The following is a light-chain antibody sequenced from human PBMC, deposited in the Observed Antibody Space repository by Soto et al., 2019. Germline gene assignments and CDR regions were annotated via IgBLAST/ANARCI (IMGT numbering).Light chain of an antibody. Sequence: EIVLTQSPATLSLSPGERATLSCRASQSVAYTYLAWFQQKPGQAPRLLIYGASNRATGIPDRFSGSGSGTDFTRTISSLQPDDFATYYWQYYNSYSEVFGQGTKVELK. J-gene: IGKJ1*01. V-gene: IGKV3-20*01. CDR2: GAS. CDR3: QYYNSYSEV. CDR1: QSVAYTY.